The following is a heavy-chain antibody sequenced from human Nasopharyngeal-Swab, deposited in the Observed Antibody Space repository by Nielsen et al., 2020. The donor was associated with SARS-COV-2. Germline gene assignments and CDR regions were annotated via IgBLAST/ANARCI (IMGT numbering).Heavy chain of an antibody. CDR1: GGTFSSYA. D-gene: IGHD5-12*01. Sequence: SVKVSCKASGGTFSSYAISWVRQAPGQGLEWMGGVIPIFGTANYAQKFQGRVTITADESTSTAYMELSSLRSEDTAVYYCARAEVATIWLPSLGGEKYVPYYMDVWGKGTTVTVSS. V-gene: IGHV1-69*13. J-gene: IGHJ6*03. CDR2: VIPIFGTA. CDR3: ARAEVATIWLPSLGGEKYVPYYMDV.